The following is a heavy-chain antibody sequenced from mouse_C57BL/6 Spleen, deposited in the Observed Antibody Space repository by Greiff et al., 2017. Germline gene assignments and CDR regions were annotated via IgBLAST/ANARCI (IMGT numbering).Heavy chain of an antibody. CDR2: INPGSGGT. CDR1: GYAFTNYL. CDR3: ARETYYYGSGYAMDY. Sequence: QVQLQQSGAELVRPGTSVKVSCKASGYAFTNYLIEWVKQRPGQGLAWIGVINPGSGGTNYNEKFKGKATLTADKSSSTAYMQLSSLTSEDSAVYFCARETYYYGSGYAMDYWGQGTSVTVSS. V-gene: IGHV1-54*01. D-gene: IGHD1-1*01. J-gene: IGHJ4*01.